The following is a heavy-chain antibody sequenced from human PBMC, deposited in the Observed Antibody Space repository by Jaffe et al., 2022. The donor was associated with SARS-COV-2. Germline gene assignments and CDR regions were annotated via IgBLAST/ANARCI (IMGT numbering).Heavy chain of an antibody. CDR3: ARTFYYYYGMDV. Sequence: EVQLVESGGGLVQPGGSLRLSCAASGFTFSDHYMDWVRQAPGKGLEWVGRTRNKANSYTTEYAASVKGRFTISRDDSKNSLYLQMNSLKTEDTAVYYCARTFYYYYGMDVWGQGTTVTVSS. CDR2: TRNKANSYTT. J-gene: IGHJ6*02. CDR1: GFTFSDHY. D-gene: IGHD3-16*01. V-gene: IGHV3-72*01.